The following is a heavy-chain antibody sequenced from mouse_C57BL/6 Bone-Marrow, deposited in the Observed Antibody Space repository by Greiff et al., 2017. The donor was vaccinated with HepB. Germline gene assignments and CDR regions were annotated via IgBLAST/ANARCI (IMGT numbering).Heavy chain of an antibody. CDR2: INPSSGYT. Sequence: QVHVKQSGAELAKPGASVKLSCKASGYTFTSYWMHWVNQRPGQGLEWIGYINPSSGYTKYNQKFKDKATLTADKSSSTAYMQLKSLTSEDSAVYYCARGDYDGAYWGQGTLVTVSA. CDR1: GYTFTSYW. CDR3: ARGDYDGAY. V-gene: IGHV1-7*01. J-gene: IGHJ3*01. D-gene: IGHD2-4*01.